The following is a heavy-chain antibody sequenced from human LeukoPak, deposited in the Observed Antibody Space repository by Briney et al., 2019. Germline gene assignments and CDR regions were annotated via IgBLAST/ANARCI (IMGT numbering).Heavy chain of an antibody. CDR1: GGSISSSSYY. CDR2: IYYSGST. J-gene: IGHJ6*03. D-gene: IGHD6-19*01. V-gene: IGHV4-39*07. Sequence: SETLSLTCTVSGGSISSSSYYWGWIRQPPGKGLVWIGRIYYSGSTYYTPSLTSRVTISVDTSKNQFSLKLSSVTAADTAVYYCAREVAVAGILRGYYYYYYMDVWGKGTTVTVSS. CDR3: AREVAVAGILRGYYYYYYMDV.